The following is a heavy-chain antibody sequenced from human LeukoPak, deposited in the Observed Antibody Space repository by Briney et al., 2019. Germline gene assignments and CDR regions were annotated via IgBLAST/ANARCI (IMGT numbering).Heavy chain of an antibody. V-gene: IGHV4-59*01. CDR2: IYYSGST. Sequence: SETLSLTCAVYGGSFSGYYWSWIRQPPGKGLEWIGYIYYSGSTNYNPSLKSRVTISVDTSKNQFSLKLNSVTAADTAVYYCARAWCGDCYGDLYFLFDYWGQGTLVTVSS. CDR3: ARAWCGDCYGDLYFLFDY. J-gene: IGHJ4*02. CDR1: GGSFSGYY. D-gene: IGHD2-21*02.